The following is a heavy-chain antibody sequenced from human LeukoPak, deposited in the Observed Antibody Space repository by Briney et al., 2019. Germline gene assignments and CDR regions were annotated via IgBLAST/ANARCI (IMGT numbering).Heavy chain of an antibody. CDR3: AKEGGYYGSGSYPRGNWFDP. Sequence: GGSLRLSCAASGFTFDDYAMHWVRQAPGKGLEWVSLISGDGGSTYYADSVKGRFTISRDNSKNSLYLQMNSLRTEDTALYYCAKEGGYYGSGSYPRGNWFDPWGQGTLVTVSS. CDR1: GFTFDDYA. J-gene: IGHJ5*02. V-gene: IGHV3-43*02. D-gene: IGHD3-10*01. CDR2: ISGDGGST.